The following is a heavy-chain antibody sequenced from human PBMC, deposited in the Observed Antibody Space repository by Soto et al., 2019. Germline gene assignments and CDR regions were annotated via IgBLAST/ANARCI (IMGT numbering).Heavy chain of an antibody. J-gene: IGHJ4*02. V-gene: IGHV3-48*01. D-gene: IGHD6-19*01. CDR2: ISSSSSTI. CDR1: GFTFSSYS. Sequence: VQLVESGGGLVQPGGSLRLSCAASGFTFSSYSMNWVRQAPGKGLEWVSYISSSSSTIYYADSVKGRFTISRDNAKNSLYLQMNSLRAEDTAVYYCARGRSSGGLPYWGQGTLVTVSS. CDR3: ARGRSSGGLPY.